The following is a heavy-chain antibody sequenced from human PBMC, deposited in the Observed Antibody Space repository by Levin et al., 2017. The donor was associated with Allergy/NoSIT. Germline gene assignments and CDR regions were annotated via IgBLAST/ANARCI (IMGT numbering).Heavy chain of an antibody. Sequence: KASETLSLTCTVSGGSISSSSYYWGWIRQPPGKGLEWIGSIYYSGSTYYNPSLKSRVTISVDTSENQFSLKLTSVTAADTAVYYCARPLHSSSGSFDYWGQGTLVTVSS. CDR3: ARPLHSSSGSFDY. CDR1: GGSISSSSYY. CDR2: IYYSGST. V-gene: IGHV4-39*01. D-gene: IGHD6-13*01. J-gene: IGHJ4*02.